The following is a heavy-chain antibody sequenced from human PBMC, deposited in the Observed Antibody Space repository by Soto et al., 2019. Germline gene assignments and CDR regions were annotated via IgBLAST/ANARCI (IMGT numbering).Heavy chain of an antibody. D-gene: IGHD5-18*01. Sequence: QVQLQESGPGLVKPSQTLSVTCTVSGGSISSGGSYWSWIRQHPGKGLEWIGYIHYSGTTYYNPSLNSRDTISIDTSKQQFSLKLSSVTAADTAVYYCARDRDSYGFHDYWGQGTLVTVSS. CDR1: GGSISSGGSY. J-gene: IGHJ4*02. CDR3: ARDRDSYGFHDY. CDR2: IHYSGTT. V-gene: IGHV4-31*03.